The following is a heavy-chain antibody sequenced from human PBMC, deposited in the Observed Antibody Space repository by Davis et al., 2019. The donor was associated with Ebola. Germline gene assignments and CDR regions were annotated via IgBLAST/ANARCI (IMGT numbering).Heavy chain of an antibody. Sequence: PGGSLRLSCAASGFTFSDYWMAWVRQAPGKGLEWVANIRPDGTDIHYVDSVKGRFTISRDNAKNSLYLQMNSLRVEDTAIYYCARALDYWGQGTLVTVSS. CDR1: GFTFSDYW. CDR2: IRPDGTDI. V-gene: IGHV3-7*04. J-gene: IGHJ4*02. CDR3: ARALDY.